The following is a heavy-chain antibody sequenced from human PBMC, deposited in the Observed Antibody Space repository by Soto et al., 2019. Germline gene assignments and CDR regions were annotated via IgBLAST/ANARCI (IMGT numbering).Heavy chain of an antibody. CDR2: INPNSGVT. D-gene: IGHD5-12*01. V-gene: IGHV1-2*04. J-gene: IGHJ6*03. Sequence: QVQLVQSGAEVKKPGASVTVSCRSSGDTFTDYYMHWVRQAPGQGLEWMGWINPNSGVTKYAQKFQGWVTMTRDTSIRTVYMQLSRLGSDDTAVYYCARESGGATATLDYYYFYMDVWGTGTTVTVSS. CDR1: GDTFTDYY. CDR3: ARESGGATATLDYYYFYMDV.